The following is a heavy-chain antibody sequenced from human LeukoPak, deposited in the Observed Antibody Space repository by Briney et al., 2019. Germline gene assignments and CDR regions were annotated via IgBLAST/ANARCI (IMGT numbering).Heavy chain of an antibody. J-gene: IGHJ4*02. CDR1: GFSFSSYS. V-gene: IGHV3-48*01. CDR3: ARKSSSSGYPFDY. D-gene: IGHD3-22*01. Sequence: GGSLRLSCAASGFSFSSYSMNWVRQAPGKGLDWVSYISSDSSIMHHADAVKGRFAISRDNAKNALCLQMNSLRAEDTAVYYCARKSSSSGYPFDYWGQGTLVTVSS. CDR2: ISSDSSIM.